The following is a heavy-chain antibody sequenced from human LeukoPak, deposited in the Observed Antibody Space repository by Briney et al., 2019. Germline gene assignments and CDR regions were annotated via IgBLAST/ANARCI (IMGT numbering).Heavy chain of an antibody. CDR2: MQYDGSQI. V-gene: IGHV3-30*02. Sequence: GGSLRLSCTASGLAFSSYGMRWARQAPGKGLEWVAFMQYDGSQIYYVDSVKGRSTISRDNSKNALYLQMNSLRPEDTAIYYCAGKAAAFYFDYWGQGTLVTVSS. J-gene: IGHJ4*02. CDR1: GLAFSSYG. D-gene: IGHD6-13*01. CDR3: AGKAAAFYFDY.